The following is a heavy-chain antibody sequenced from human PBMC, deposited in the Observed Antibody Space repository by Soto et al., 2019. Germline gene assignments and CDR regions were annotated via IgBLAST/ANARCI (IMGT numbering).Heavy chain of an antibody. D-gene: IGHD5-18*01. V-gene: IGHV4-59*04. Sequence: SETLSLTCNVSGSPISSYYWGWFRQPPGQGLEWVGYIYYAGTTSYNPSLRSRVTISVDASKSHFSLKLSSVTAADTAVYYCTCIFSGGYGYGFYYYGMDVWGQGTTVTVSS. J-gene: IGHJ6*02. CDR3: TCIFSGGYGYGFYYYGMDV. CDR1: GSPISSYY. CDR2: IYYAGTT.